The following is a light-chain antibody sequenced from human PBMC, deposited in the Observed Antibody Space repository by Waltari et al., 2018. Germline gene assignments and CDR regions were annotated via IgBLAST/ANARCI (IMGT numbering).Light chain of an antibody. J-gene: IGKJ5*01. Sequence: DIVLTQSPDSLAVSLGARATINCKSSHSVLYSSTNKNYLAWYQQKPGQPPKLLIYWASTRESGVPDRFSGSGSGADFTLTISSLQAEDVAVYYCQQYYSTPPITFGQGTRLEIK. CDR2: WAS. V-gene: IGKV4-1*01. CDR1: HSVLYSSTNKNY. CDR3: QQYYSTPPIT.